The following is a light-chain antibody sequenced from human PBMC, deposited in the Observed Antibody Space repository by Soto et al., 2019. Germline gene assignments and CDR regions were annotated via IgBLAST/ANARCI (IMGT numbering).Light chain of an antibody. CDR1: QGISSY. V-gene: IGKV1-8*01. J-gene: IGKJ5*01. Sequence: AIRMTQSPSSLSASTVYRVTITFRASQGISSYLAWYQQKPGKAPKLLIYAASTLQSGVPSRFSGSGSGTDFTLTISSLQSEDFAVYYCQQYNNWPPITFGQGTRLEIK. CDR3: QQYNNWPPIT. CDR2: AAS.